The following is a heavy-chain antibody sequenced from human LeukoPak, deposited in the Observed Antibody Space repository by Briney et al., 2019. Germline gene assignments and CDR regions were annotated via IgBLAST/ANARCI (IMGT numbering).Heavy chain of an antibody. V-gene: IGHV3-30*02. J-gene: IGHJ4*02. D-gene: IGHD2-2*01. CDR2: VRPDGGIK. Sequence: GGSLRLSCAASGFTFSNYGMHWVRQAPGKGLEWVAFVRPDGGIKYYADSVKGRFTISRDYSRATVYLQMNSLRAEDTAVYHCAKDLPAAYFDYWGQGTLVTVSS. CDR3: AKDLPAAYFDY. CDR1: GFTFSNYG.